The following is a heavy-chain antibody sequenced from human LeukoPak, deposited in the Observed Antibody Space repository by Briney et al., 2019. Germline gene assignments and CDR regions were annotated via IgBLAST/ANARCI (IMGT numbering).Heavy chain of an antibody. J-gene: IGHJ6*02. CDR2: IYYSGST. CDR1: GGSISSYY. Sequence: SETLSLTCTVSGGSISSYYWSWIRQPPGKGLEWIGYIYYSGSTNYNPSLKSRVTISVDTSKNQLSLKLTSVTAADTAVYYCARELGATVVNYGMDVWGQGTTVTVSS. D-gene: IGHD4-23*01. CDR3: ARELGATVVNYGMDV. V-gene: IGHV4-59*01.